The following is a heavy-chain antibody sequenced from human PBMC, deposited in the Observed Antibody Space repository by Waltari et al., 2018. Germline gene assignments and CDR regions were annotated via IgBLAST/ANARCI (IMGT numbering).Heavy chain of an antibody. CDR2: VYYNGRA. D-gene: IGHD3-10*01. Sequence: QLQLQDSVPRLVRSSETLSPTCTVSGGSISTSTHYWGWFRQTPGRGPEWIGSVYYNGRAYSCPRLVSRVTRSLDTSQNHFSLDLESVSTPDRSIYFCARSSGGSESYKFDHWGRGILVTVAS. J-gene: IGHJ4*02. V-gene: IGHV4-39*02. CDR3: ARSSGGSESYKFDH. CDR1: GGSISTSTHY.